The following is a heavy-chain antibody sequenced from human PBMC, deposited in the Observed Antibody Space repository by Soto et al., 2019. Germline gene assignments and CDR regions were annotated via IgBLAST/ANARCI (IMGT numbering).Heavy chain of an antibody. CDR3: ARLGGYYQALDS. J-gene: IGHJ4*02. CDR2: IYYAGST. CDR1: GGSISSYY. Sequence: SETLSLTCTVSGGSISSYYWSWIRQPPGKGLEWIGYIYYAGSTTYNPSLKSRVTISLNTSKNEVSLGLTSVTAADTAVYYCARLGGYYQALDSWGQGTLVTVS. V-gene: IGHV4-59*08. D-gene: IGHD3-22*01.